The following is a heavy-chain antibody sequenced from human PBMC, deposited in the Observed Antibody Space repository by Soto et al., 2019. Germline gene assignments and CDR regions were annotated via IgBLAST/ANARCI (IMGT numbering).Heavy chain of an antibody. J-gene: IGHJ4*02. V-gene: IGHV3-64D*06. CDR1: GFIFSNYA. CDR2: INNNGGST. Sequence: EVQLMQSGGGLVQPGGSLRLSCSASGFIFSNYAMHWVRQAPGKGLEYVSTINNNGGSTYYADSVKGRFTISRDNSKXXXXLXXXXXXXXXXXXXYXVKVPLAPFVYDYWGQGTLVTVSS. CDR3: VKVPLAPFVYDY. D-gene: IGHD3-3*01.